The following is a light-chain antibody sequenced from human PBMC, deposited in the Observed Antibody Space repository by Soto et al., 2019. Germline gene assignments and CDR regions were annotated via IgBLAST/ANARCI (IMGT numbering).Light chain of an antibody. CDR3: QQRSSWPPIT. J-gene: IGKJ5*01. V-gene: IGKV3-11*01. Sequence: EIVLTQSPATMSLSPGERATLSCRASQSVRRSLAWYQQRPGQAPRLLIYDASNRATGVPARFSGSGSGTDFTLTISSLEPEDFAVYDCQQRSSWPPITFGQGTRLEIK. CDR1: QSVRRS. CDR2: DAS.